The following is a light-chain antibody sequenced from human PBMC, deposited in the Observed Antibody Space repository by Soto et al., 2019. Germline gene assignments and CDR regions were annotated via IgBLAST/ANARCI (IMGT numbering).Light chain of an antibody. CDR1: QTVRNNY. CDR3: QLYSVYSSWT. V-gene: IGKV3-20*01. J-gene: IGKJ1*01. Sequence: EFVLTQSPGTLSLSPGERATLSCRASQTVRNNYLAWYQQKPGQAPRLLIYDASSRATGIPDRFSGGGSGTEFTLTISSLQPDDFATYYCQLYSVYSSWTFGQGTKVDIK. CDR2: DAS.